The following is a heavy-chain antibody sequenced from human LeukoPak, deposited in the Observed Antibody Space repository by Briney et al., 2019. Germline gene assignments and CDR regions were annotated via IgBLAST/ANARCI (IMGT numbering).Heavy chain of an antibody. J-gene: IGHJ6*03. D-gene: IGHD6-13*01. Sequence: SETLSLTCTVSGGSISSYYWSWIRQPPGKGLEWIGYIYYSGSTNYNPSLKSRVTISVDASKNQFSLKLSSVTAADTAVYYCARAFGYRGYYYYMDVWGKGTTVTISS. CDR3: ARAFGYRGYYYYMDV. CDR1: GGSISSYY. CDR2: IYYSGST. V-gene: IGHV4-59*01.